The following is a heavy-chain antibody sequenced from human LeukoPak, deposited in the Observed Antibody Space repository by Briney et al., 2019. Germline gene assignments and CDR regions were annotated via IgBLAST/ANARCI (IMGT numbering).Heavy chain of an antibody. CDR2: IDPEDGET. J-gene: IGHJ4*02. CDR3: ATGGIYSLLDY. CDR1: GHTLTDLS. Sequence: ASVKVSCKVSGHTLTDLSTHWVRQAPGRGLEWMGGIDPEDGETIYAQKFQGRVTMTEDTSTDTAYKELSSLRSEDTAVYYCATGGIYSLLDYWGQGTLVTVSS. V-gene: IGHV1-24*01. D-gene: IGHD1-26*01.